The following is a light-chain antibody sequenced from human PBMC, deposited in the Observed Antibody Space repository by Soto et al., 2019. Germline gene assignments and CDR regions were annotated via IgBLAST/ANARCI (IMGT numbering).Light chain of an antibody. CDR3: RQYKTYT. Sequence: DIQLTHSPPYLSASVGERVNITCRASQSIGTWLAWHQQKPGKAPNLLMFDASTLHTGVPSRFSGSGDGIDFTLSISSLQPDASAIYFCRQYKTYTFGRGTRLEIK. V-gene: IGKV1-5*01. J-gene: IGKJ5*01. CDR1: QSIGTW. CDR2: DAS.